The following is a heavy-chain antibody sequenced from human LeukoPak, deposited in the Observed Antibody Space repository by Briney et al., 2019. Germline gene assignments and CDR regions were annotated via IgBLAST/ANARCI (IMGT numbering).Heavy chain of an antibody. CDR3: ARVGAWDLQRVFEY. CDR1: GFRFGYYW. Sequence: GGSLRLSCAASGFRFGYYWMTWARHIPGKGLEWVANIKQDGAEKDYAESVVGRFIISRDNAKNSLYLEMDSLKVEDRDVYYCARVGAWDLQRVFEYWGQGTLVTVSS. J-gene: IGHJ4*02. V-gene: IGHV3-7*01. D-gene: IGHD1-26*01. CDR2: IKQDGAEK.